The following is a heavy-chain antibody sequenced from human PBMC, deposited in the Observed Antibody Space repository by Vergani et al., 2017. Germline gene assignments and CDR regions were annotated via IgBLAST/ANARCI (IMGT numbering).Heavy chain of an antibody. Sequence: QVQLVQSGAEVKKPGSSVKVSCKASGGTFSSYTISWVRQAPGQGLEWMGRIIPILGIANYAQKFQGRVTITADKSTSTAYMELSSLRSEDTAVYYCARAPGDWTQGGYYYYMDVWGKGTTVTVSS. CDR1: GGTFSSYT. V-gene: IGHV1-69*02. D-gene: IGHD3/OR15-3a*01. CDR3: ARAPGDWTQGGYYYYMDV. CDR2: IIPILGIA. J-gene: IGHJ6*03.